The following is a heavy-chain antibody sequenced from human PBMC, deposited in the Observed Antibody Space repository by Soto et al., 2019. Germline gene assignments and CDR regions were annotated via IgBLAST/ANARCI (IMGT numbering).Heavy chain of an antibody. Sequence: SDTLSLTCPFSGVSISRYFWRWIRQPSGKGLEWIGRIYPSGSTNYSPSLKSRVTMSVDPSKNQLSLPLSSVTAADTAVYYCARGEIGNGYGMDVWGQGTTVTVS. D-gene: IGHD2-8*01. CDR3: ARGEIGNGYGMDV. V-gene: IGHV4-4*07. CDR1: GVSISRYF. CDR2: IYPSGST. J-gene: IGHJ6*02.